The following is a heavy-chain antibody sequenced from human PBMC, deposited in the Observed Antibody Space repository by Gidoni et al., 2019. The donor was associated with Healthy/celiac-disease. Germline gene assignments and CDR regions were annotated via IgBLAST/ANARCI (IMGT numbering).Heavy chain of an antibody. D-gene: IGHD2-15*01. CDR3: AKDPGKYCSGGSCYSRY. CDR2: ISGSGGST. J-gene: IGHJ4*02. V-gene: IGHV3-23*01. CDR1: GFTFSSYA. Sequence: EVQLLESGGGLVQPGGSLRLSCPASGFTFSSYAMRWVRQAPGKGLEWVSAISGSGGSTYYADSVKGRFTISRDNSKNTLYLQMTSLRAEDTAVYYCAKDPGKYCSGGSCYSRYWGQGTLVTVSS.